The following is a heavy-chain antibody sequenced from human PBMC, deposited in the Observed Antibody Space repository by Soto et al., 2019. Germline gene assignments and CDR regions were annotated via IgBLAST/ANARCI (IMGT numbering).Heavy chain of an antibody. V-gene: IGHV3-23*01. Sequence: PGGSLRLSCAASGFTFSSYAMSWVRQAPGKGLEWVSAISGSGGSTYYADSVKGRFTISRDNSKNTLYLQMNSLRAEDTAVYYCAKDLDPSTVTTGAFDIWGQGTMVT. D-gene: IGHD4-4*01. CDR3: AKDLDPSTVTTGAFDI. J-gene: IGHJ3*02. CDR2: ISGSGGST. CDR1: GFTFSSYA.